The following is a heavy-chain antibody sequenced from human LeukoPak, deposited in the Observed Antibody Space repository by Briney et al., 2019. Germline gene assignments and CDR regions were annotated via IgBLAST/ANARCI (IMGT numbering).Heavy chain of an antibody. D-gene: IGHD6-13*01. CDR1: GFTFSDYY. CDR2: ISSSGSTI. J-gene: IGHJ4*02. Sequence: PGGSLTLPCAASGFTFSDYYMSWIRQAPGKELEWVSYISSSGSTIYYADSVKGRFTISRDNAKNSLYLQMNSLRAEDTAVYYCARDPHSSSIDYWGQGTLVTVSS. CDR3: ARDPHSSSIDY. V-gene: IGHV3-11*01.